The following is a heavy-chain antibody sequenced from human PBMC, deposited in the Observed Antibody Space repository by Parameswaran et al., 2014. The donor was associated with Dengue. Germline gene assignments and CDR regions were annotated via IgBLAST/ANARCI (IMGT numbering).Heavy chain of an antibody. J-gene: IGHJ6*02. Sequence: ASETLSLTCAVDGGSLSGYYWTWIRQSPGKGLEWIGEITHSGITNYNPSLMSRATISVDASNNHFSLELSSVTAADTAMYYCARVTRLQEPHQYGMDVWGPGTTVTVSS. D-gene: IGHD4-11*01. CDR1: GGSLSGYY. CDR2: ITHSGIT. V-gene: IGHV4-34*01. CDR3: ARVTRLQEPHQYGMDV.